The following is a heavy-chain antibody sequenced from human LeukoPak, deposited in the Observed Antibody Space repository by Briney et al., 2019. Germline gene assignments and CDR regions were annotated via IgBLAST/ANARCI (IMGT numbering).Heavy chain of an antibody. CDR1: ALKSDDNN. V-gene: IGHV3-11*01. CDR3: TRVRVVTAISSLSH. CDR2: ISSSGNAV. D-gene: IGHD2-21*02. J-gene: IGHJ4*02. Sequence: GGSLRLSCAAAALKSDDNNMTWTRQAPGKGLEWVSYISSSGNAVFYADSVKGRCTISRDNARRSLYLQMNSLRDEDSAVYYCTRVRVVTAISSLSHWGQGTLVTVSS.